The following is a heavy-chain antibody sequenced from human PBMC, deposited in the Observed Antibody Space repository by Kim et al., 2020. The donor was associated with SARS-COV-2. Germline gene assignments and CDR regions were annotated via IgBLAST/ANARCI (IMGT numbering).Heavy chain of an antibody. CDR2: INAGNGNT. CDR3: ARGNTEMQY. V-gene: IGHV1-3*01. J-gene: IGHJ4*02. Sequence: ASVKVSCKASGYTFTTYAIHWVRQAPGQRLEGMGWINAGNGNTKYSQNFQGRVTITRDTSARTAYMDLSSLRSEDTAVYYCARGNTEMQYWGQGTLVTVSS. D-gene: IGHD4-17*01. CDR1: GYTFTTYA.